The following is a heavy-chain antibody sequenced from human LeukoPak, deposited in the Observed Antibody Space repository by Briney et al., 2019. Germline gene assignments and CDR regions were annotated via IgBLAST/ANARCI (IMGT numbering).Heavy chain of an antibody. J-gene: IGHJ5*02. CDR1: GFTFSSYS. V-gene: IGHV3-48*01. Sequence: SGGSLRLSCAASGFTFSSYSMNWVRQAPGKGLEWVSYISSSSSTIYYADSVKGRFTISRDNAKNSLYLQMNSLRAEDTAVYYCARRNRGGWFDAWGQGTLVTVSS. CDR2: ISSSSSTI. CDR3: ARRNRGGWFDA. D-gene: IGHD3-10*01.